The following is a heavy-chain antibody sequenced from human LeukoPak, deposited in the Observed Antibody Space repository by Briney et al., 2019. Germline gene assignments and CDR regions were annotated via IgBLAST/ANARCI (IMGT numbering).Heavy chain of an antibody. CDR2: ISGSGGSA. CDR3: ARDQESGYDIDY. Sequence: GGSLRLSCTSSGFTFRTYGMHWVRQAPGKGLEWVSGISGSGGSADQADSVKGRFTISRDNSKNTLYLQMNSLRAEDTAIYYCARDQESGYDIDYWGQGTLVTVSS. CDR1: GFTFRTYG. J-gene: IGHJ4*02. V-gene: IGHV3-23*01. D-gene: IGHD5-12*01.